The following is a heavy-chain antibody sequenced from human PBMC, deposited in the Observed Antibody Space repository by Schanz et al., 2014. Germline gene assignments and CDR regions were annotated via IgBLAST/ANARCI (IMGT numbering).Heavy chain of an antibody. CDR1: GFTFSSYA. D-gene: IGHD3-10*01. V-gene: IGHV3-23*01. Sequence: EVQLLESGGGLVQPGGSLRLSCAASGFTFSSYAMSWVRQAPGKGLEWVSAISGGGGTTYYADSVKGRFTISRDNSKITLYLQMNSLRAEDTAVYYCAKGRFGELSAFDIWGQGTMVTVSS. J-gene: IGHJ3*02. CDR2: ISGGGGTT. CDR3: AKGRFGELSAFDI.